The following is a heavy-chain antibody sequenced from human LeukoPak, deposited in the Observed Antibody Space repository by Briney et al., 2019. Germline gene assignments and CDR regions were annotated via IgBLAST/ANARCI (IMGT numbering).Heavy chain of an antibody. CDR3: ATNSSGSALDY. CDR1: GASTNRRASANSYY. J-gene: IGHJ4*02. Sequence: SETLSLTCTVSGASTNRRASANSYYWSWTRQVPGKGLEWIGNIYNIGSTTYKPSLRSRVTMSIDMSKKQLSLRLTSVTAADTAVYFCATNSSGSALDYWGQGILVTVSS. D-gene: IGHD3-22*01. CDR2: IYNIGST. V-gene: IGHV4-61*05.